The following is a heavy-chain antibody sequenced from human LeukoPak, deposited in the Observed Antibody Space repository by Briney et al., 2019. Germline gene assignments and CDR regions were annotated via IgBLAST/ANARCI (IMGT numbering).Heavy chain of an antibody. CDR3: AGSLYYYDSSGYYYADY. J-gene: IGHJ4*02. V-gene: IGHV3-21*01. Sequence: PGGSLRLSCAASGFTFSSYSMNWVRQAPGKGLEWVSSISSSSSSIYYADSVKGRFTISRDNAKNSLYLQMNSLRAEDTAVYYCAGSLYYYDSSGYYYADYWGQGTLVTVSS. CDR1: GFTFSSYS. CDR2: ISSSSSSI. D-gene: IGHD3-22*01.